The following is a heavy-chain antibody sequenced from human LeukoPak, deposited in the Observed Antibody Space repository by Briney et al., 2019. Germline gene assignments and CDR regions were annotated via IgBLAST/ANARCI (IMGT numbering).Heavy chain of an antibody. CDR1: GYTFTGYY. CDR2: INPNSSDT. D-gene: IGHD3-22*01. V-gene: IGHV1-2*02. CDR3: ARDRTSGYNWFDP. Sequence: ASVKLSCKASGYTFTGYYMHWVRQAPGQGLEWMGWINPNSSDTNYAQKFQGRVTMIRDTSISTAYMELSRLTSDDTAMYYCARDRTSGYNWFDPWGQGTLVTVSS. J-gene: IGHJ5*02.